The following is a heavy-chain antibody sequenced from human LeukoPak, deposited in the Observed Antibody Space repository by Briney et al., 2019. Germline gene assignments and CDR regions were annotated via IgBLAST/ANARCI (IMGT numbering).Heavy chain of an antibody. J-gene: IGHJ6*03. D-gene: IGHD6-13*01. CDR1: GGSISSYY. CDR3: ARVLIAAAGTGYYYYHYYMDV. CDR2: SYYSGST. Sequence: PSETLSLTCTVSGGSISSYYWSWIRQPPGKGLEWIGYSYYSGSTNYNPSLKSRVTISVATSKNQFSLKLSSVTAADTAVYYCARVLIAAAGTGYYYYHYYMDVWGKGTTVTVSS. V-gene: IGHV4-59*01.